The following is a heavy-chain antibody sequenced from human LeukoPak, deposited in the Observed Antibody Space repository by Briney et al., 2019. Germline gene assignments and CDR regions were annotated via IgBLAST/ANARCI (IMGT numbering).Heavy chain of an antibody. D-gene: IGHD1-7*01. CDR1: AYSFTSYW. CDR3: ATGNWNYPFDY. Sequence: PAASVKVSCKGSAYSFTSYWIGWVRQMPGKGLEWVGIIYPGDSDTRYSPSFQGQVTISADNSISTAYLQWSSLKASDTAMYYCATGNWNYPFDYWGQGTLVTVSS. CDR2: IYPGDSDT. J-gene: IGHJ4*02. V-gene: IGHV5-51*03.